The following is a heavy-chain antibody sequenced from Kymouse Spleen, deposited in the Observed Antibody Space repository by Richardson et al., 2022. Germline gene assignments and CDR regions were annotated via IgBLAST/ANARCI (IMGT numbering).Heavy chain of an antibody. V-gene: IGHV3-21*03. J-gene: IGHJ4*02. Sequence: EVQLVESGGGLVKPGGSLRLSCAASGFTFSSYSMNWVRQAPGKGLEWVSSISSSSSYIYYADSVKGRFTISRDNAKNSLYLQMNSLRAEDTAVYYCARGYCTNGVCYRYYFDYWGQGTLVTVSS. D-gene: IGHD2-8*01. CDR3: ARGYCTNGVCYRYYFDY. CDR1: GFTFSSYS. CDR2: ISSSSSYI.